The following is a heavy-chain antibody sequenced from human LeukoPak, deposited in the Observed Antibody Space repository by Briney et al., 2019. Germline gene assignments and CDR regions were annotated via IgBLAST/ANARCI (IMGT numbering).Heavy chain of an antibody. J-gene: IGHJ4*02. Sequence: GGSLRLSCAASGFTFSSYAMHWVRQAPGKGLEWVAVISYDGSNKYYADSVKGRFTISRDNSKNTLYLQMNSLRAEDTALYYCAKASAQTGWLVLGYYFDYWGQGTLVTVSS. CDR2: ISYDGSNK. CDR1: GFTFSSYA. D-gene: IGHD6-19*01. V-gene: IGHV3-30-3*01. CDR3: AKASAQTGWLVLGYYFDY.